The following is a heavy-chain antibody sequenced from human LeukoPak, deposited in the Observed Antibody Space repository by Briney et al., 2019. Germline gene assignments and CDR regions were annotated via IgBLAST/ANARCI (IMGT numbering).Heavy chain of an antibody. V-gene: IGHV4-31*03. Sequence: PSETLSLTCTVSGGSISSGSYYWTWIRQHPEKGLEWIGYMYYSGTTYYNPSLKSRVTMSVDTSKNQFSLKLDSVTAADTAVYYCARFSNNHGVKFDYWGQGTLVTVSS. CDR1: GGSISSGSYY. J-gene: IGHJ4*02. D-gene: IGHD1-14*01. CDR3: ARFSNNHGVKFDY. CDR2: MYYSGTT.